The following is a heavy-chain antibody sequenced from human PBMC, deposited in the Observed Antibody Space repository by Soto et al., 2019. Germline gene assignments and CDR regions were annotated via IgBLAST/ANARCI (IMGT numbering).Heavy chain of an antibody. J-gene: IGHJ1*01. V-gene: IGHV3-30*18. Sequence: QVQLVESGGGVVQPGRSMRLSCAASGFTFSSYGMHWVRQAPGKGLEWVAVISYDGSNKYYADSVKGRFTISRDNSKNTLYLQMNSLRAEDTAVYYCAKDTGSGYRAEYFQHWGQGTLVTVSS. CDR3: AKDTGSGYRAEYFQH. D-gene: IGHD3-22*01. CDR2: ISYDGSNK. CDR1: GFTFSSYG.